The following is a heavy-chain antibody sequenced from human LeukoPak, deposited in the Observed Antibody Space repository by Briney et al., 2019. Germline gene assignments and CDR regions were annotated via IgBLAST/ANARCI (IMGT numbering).Heavy chain of an antibody. CDR2: ISGSGGST. V-gene: IGHV3-23*01. D-gene: IGHD1-14*01. CDR1: GFTFSSYG. J-gene: IGHJ4*02. CDR3: AKATGYLL. Sequence: GGSLRLSCAASGFTFSSYGISWVRRAPGKGLEWVSTISGSGGSTYYADSVKGRFTISRDNSKNTLYLQMNSLRVEDTAVYYCAKATGYLLWGQGTLVTVSS.